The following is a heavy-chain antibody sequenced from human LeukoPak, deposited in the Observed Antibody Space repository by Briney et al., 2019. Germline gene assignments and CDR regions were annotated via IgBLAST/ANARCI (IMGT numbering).Heavy chain of an antibody. Sequence: SETLSLTCTISGGSISSSGYYWGWLRQPPGQGLEWLGTIDYSGTTYHNPSLKSRVTISIDTSKNHFSLKLNSATAADTAVYYCTGDSGSWTVDYWGQGTLVTVSS. CDR2: IDYSGTT. J-gene: IGHJ4*02. CDR3: TGDSGSWTVDY. V-gene: IGHV4-39*02. D-gene: IGHD1-26*01. CDR1: GGSISSSGYY.